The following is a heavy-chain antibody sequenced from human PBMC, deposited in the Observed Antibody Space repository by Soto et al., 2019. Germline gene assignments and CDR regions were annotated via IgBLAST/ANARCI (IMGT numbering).Heavy chain of an antibody. D-gene: IGHD2-15*01. Sequence: ASVKVSCKASGYTFIGYYMHWVRQAPGQGLEWMGWINPNSGSTNYAQKFQGRVTMTKDTSISTTYMDLSKLRSDNTAVYYCASYCSSVTCYDQLWGQGTMVTVS. CDR3: ASYCSSVTCYDQL. V-gene: IGHV1-2*02. CDR2: INPNSGST. CDR1: GYTFIGYY. J-gene: IGHJ3*01.